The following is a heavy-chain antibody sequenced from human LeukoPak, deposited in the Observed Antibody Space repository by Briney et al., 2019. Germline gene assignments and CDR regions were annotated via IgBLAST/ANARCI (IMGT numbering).Heavy chain of an antibody. V-gene: IGHV3-33*03. J-gene: IGHJ6*02. CDR3: AKVTERYHYYYYGMDV. CDR1: GFTFSSYG. CDR2: IWYDGSNK. Sequence: PGRSLRLSCAASGFTFSSYGMHWVRQAPSKGLEWVAVIWYDGSNKYYADSVKGRFTISRDNAKNSLYLQMNSLRAEDTALYYCAKVTERYHYYYYGMDVWGQGTTVTVSS. D-gene: IGHD1-1*01.